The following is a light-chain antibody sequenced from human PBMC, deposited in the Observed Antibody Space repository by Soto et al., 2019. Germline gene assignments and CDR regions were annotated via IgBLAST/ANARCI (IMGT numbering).Light chain of an antibody. J-gene: IGKJ2*01. CDR1: QNIRTY. CDR2: SAS. Sequence: DIQMTQSPYSLSASVGDSVTITCRASQNIRTYLNWYQQKPGRAPKLLIHSASASPSGVPSRFSGSGSGTEFTLTMSGLQPEDFATYYCQQGHSTPYTFCQGTKVEIK. V-gene: IGKV1-39*01. CDR3: QQGHSTPYT.